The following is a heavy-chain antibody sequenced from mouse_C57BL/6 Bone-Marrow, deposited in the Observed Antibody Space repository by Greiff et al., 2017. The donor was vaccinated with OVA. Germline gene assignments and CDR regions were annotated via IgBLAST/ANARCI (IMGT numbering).Heavy chain of an antibody. CDR3: TRSYSNYRDFDY. V-gene: IGHV1-15*01. Sequence: VQLKESGAELVRPGASVTLSCKASGYTFTDYEMHWVKQTPVHGLEWIGAIDPETGGTAYNQKFKGKAILTADKSSSTAYMEHRSLTSEDSAVYDCTRSYSNYRDFDYWGQGTTLTVSS. D-gene: IGHD2-5*01. J-gene: IGHJ2*01. CDR2: IDPETGGT. CDR1: GYTFTDYE.